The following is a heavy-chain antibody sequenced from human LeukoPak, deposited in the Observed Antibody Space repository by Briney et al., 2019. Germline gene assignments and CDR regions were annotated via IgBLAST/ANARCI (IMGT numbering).Heavy chain of an antibody. CDR1: GFTFSSYG. CDR2: ISYDGSNK. J-gene: IGHJ6*02. CDR3: AKDRYCSGGSCNLYYYYYGMDV. Sequence: GRSLRLSCAASGFTFSSYGMHWVRQAPGKGLECVAVISYDGSNKYYADSVKGRFTISRDNSKNTLYLQMNSLRAEDTAVYYCAKDRYCSGGSCNLYYYYYGMDVWGQGTTVTVSS. D-gene: IGHD2-15*01. V-gene: IGHV3-30*18.